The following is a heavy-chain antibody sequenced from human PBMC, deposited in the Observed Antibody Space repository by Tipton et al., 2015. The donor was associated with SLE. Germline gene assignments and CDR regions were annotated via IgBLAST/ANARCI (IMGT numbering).Heavy chain of an antibody. CDR3: ARVSPVLLGGLGDFDQ. CDR2: IHHSGNT. D-gene: IGHD3-16*01. CDR1: GFSITRGYH. Sequence: TLSLTCTVSGFSITRGYHWGWIRQPPGKGLEWIGNIHHSGNTYYNPSLESRVTISVDTSKNQFSLRLYSVTAADTAVYSCARVSPVLLGGLGDFDQWGQGTLVTGSS. V-gene: IGHV4-38-2*02. J-gene: IGHJ4*02.